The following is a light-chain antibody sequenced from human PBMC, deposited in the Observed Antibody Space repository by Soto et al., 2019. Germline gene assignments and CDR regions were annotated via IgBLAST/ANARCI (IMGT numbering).Light chain of an antibody. CDR2: GAS. CDR1: QSVGSN. J-gene: IGKJ4*01. Sequence: EIVMTQSPATLSVSPGERAALSCRASQSVGSNLAWYQQKPGQAPRLLIYGASSRATGIPARFSGSGSGTEFTLTISSLEVEDFATYFCQQYNSYPLTFGGGTKLEI. V-gene: IGKV3-15*01. CDR3: QQYNSYPLT.